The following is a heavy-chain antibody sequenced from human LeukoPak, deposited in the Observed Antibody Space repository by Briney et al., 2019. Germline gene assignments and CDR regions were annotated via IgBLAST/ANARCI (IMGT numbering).Heavy chain of an antibody. Sequence: PSETLSLTCTVSGGSISDYYWNWIRQPPGKGLEWIGYIYYSGTTTYNPSLKSRVTMSVDTAKNQFSLKLRSVTTADTAVYYCARGDFCSKSNCYLRPMDVWGKGTTVTVSS. CDR1: GGSISDYY. CDR3: ARGDFCSKSNCYLRPMDV. J-gene: IGHJ6*03. CDR2: IYYSGTT. D-gene: IGHD3-3*01. V-gene: IGHV4-59*01.